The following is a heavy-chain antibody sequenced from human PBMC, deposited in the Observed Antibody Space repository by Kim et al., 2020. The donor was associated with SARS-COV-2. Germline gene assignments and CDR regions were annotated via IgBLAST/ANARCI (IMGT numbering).Heavy chain of an antibody. CDR3: ARDLNGYFDL. CDR1: GGSISSGGYY. Sequence: SETLSLTCTVSGGSISSGGYYWSWIRQHPGKGLEWIGYIYYSGSTYYNPSLKSRVTISVDTSKNQFSLKLSSVTAADTAVYYCARDLNGYFDLWGRGTLVTVSS. J-gene: IGHJ2*01. V-gene: IGHV4-31*03. CDR2: IYYSGST.